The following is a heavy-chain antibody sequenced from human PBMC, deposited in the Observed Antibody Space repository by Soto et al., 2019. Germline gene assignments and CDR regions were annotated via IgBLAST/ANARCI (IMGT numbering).Heavy chain of an antibody. D-gene: IGHD4-4*01. CDR2: INAGNGNT. CDR3: AXLRGRYSNXNWFDP. CDR1: GYTFTSYA. Sequence: ASVKVSCKASGYTFTSYAMHWVRQAPGQRLEWMGWINAGNGNTKYSQKFQGRVTITRDTSASTAYMELSSLRSEDTAVYYCAXLRGRYSNXNWFDPWGQGTLVTVSS. J-gene: IGHJ5*02. V-gene: IGHV1-3*01.